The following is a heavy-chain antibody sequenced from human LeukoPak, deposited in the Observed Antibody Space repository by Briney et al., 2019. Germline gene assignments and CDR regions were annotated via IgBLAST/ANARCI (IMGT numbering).Heavy chain of an antibody. D-gene: IGHD6-19*01. Sequence: GGSLRLSCAASGFMFSSYEMNWVRQAPGKGLEWVSYISSSGSTIQYADSVKGRFTLSRDNADNSMYLQMNSLTAEDTAVYYCARDLVYTSGVYFDFWGQGALVTVSS. CDR3: ARDLVYTSGVYFDF. CDR1: GFMFSSYE. V-gene: IGHV3-48*03. J-gene: IGHJ4*02. CDR2: ISSSGSTI.